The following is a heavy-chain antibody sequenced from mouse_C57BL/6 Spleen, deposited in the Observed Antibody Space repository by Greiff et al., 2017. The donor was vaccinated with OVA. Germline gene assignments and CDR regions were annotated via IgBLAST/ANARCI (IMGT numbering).Heavy chain of an antibody. Sequence: VQLQESGAELVRPGASVTLSCKASGYTFTDYEMHWVKQTPVHGLEWIGAIDPETGGTAYNQKFKGKAILTADKSSSTAYMELRSLTSEDSAVYYCTRSTFAYWGQGTLVTVSA. CDR3: TRSTFAY. CDR1: GYTFTDYE. V-gene: IGHV1-15*01. CDR2: IDPETGGT. J-gene: IGHJ3*01.